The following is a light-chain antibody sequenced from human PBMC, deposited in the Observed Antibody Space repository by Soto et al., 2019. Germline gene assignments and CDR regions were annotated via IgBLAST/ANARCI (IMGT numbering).Light chain of an antibody. J-gene: IGKJ5*01. CDR1: QSVSSY. Sequence: EVVLTQSPGTLSLSPGEGATLSCRASQSVSSYLAWYQQKPGQAPRLLIYYISTRATGIPARFSGSGSGTEFTLTINSLQSEDSAVYYCQQHNQWPITFGQGTRLEIK. CDR2: YIS. CDR3: QQHNQWPIT. V-gene: IGKV3D-15*01.